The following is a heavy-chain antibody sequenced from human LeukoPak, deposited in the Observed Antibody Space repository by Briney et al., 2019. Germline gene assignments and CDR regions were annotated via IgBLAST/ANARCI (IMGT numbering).Heavy chain of an antibody. CDR1: GGSISSGDYY. V-gene: IGHV4-30-4*01. D-gene: IGHD6-13*01. CDR2: IYYSGST. Sequence: PSETLSLTCTVSGGSISSGDYYWSWIRQPPGKGLEWIGYIYYSGSTYYNPSLKSRVTISVDTSKNQFSLKLSSVTAADTAVYYCASSDFYSSSGEWFDPWGQGTLVTVSS. CDR3: ASSDFYSSSGEWFDP. J-gene: IGHJ5*02.